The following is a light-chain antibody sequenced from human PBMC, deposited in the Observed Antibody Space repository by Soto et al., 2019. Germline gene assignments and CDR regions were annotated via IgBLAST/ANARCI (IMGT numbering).Light chain of an antibody. V-gene: IGKV1-6*01. Sequence: AIPMTQSPSSLSASVGDRVIITCRASQGIRNDLGWYQQKPGKAPKLLIYTASTLQSGVPSRFSGSGSDTAFTLTISNLQPEDFATYYCLQDSNYPRTFGQGTKVEVK. CDR2: TAS. CDR3: LQDSNYPRT. CDR1: QGIRND. J-gene: IGKJ1*01.